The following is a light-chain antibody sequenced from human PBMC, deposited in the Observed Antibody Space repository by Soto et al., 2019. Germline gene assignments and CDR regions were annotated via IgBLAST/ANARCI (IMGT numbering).Light chain of an antibody. CDR1: QSISTW. V-gene: IGKV1-5*03. CDR3: QQYNSVSLLP. Sequence: DIQMTQSPSTLSASVGDRVTITCRASQSISTWLAWYQQKPGKAPTLLIYKASSLESGVPSRFSGSGSGTEFTLTISSLQPDDFATYYCQQYNSVSLLPFGGGTKVELK. CDR2: KAS. J-gene: IGKJ4*01.